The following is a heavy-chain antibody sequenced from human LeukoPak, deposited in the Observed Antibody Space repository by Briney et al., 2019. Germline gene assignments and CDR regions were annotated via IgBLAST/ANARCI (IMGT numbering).Heavy chain of an antibody. D-gene: IGHD2-8*01. CDR1: GYTFTSYY. Sequence: VASVKVSCKASGYTFTSYYMHWVRQAPGQGLEWMGIINPSGGSTSYAQKFQGRVTMTRDTSTSTVYMELSSLRSEDTAVYYCARAYCTNGVFHIFDYWGQGTLVTVSS. CDR3: ARAYCTNGVFHIFDY. J-gene: IGHJ4*02. CDR2: INPSGGST. V-gene: IGHV1-46*01.